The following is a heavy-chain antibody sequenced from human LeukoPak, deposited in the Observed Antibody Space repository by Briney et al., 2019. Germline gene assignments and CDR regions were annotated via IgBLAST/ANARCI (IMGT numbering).Heavy chain of an antibody. J-gene: IGHJ4*02. V-gene: IGHV3-30-3*01. CDR2: ISYDGSNK. Sequence: PGRSLRLSCAASGFTFSSYAMHWVRQAPGKGLEWVAVISYDGSNKYYADSVKGRFTISRDNSKNTLYLQMNSLRAEDTAVYYCAREIVGATMSGDYWGQGTLVTVSS. D-gene: IGHD1-26*01. CDR3: AREIVGATMSGDY. CDR1: GFTFSSYA.